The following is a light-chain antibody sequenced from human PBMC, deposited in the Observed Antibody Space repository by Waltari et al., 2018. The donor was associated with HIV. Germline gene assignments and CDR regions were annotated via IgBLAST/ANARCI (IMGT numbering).Light chain of an antibody. Sequence: EIVMTQSPATLSVSPGERATLSCRASQSVSSNLAWYQQKPGQAPRFSGSGSGTEFTLTISSLQSEDFAVYYCQQYNNWPPGGTFGQGTKVEIK. J-gene: IGKJ1*01. CDR1: QSVSSN. CDR3: QQYNNWPPGGT. V-gene: IGKV3-15*01.